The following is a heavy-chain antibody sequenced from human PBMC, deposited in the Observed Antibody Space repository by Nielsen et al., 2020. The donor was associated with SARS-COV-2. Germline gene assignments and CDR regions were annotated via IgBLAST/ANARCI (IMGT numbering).Heavy chain of an antibody. CDR1: GFTFDDYA. J-gene: IGHJ4*02. CDR3: AKGAMVRGVLDY. D-gene: IGHD3-10*01. CDR2: ISWNSGSI. Sequence: SLKISCAASGFTFDDYAMHWVRQAPGKGLEWVSGISWNSGSIGYADSVKGRFTISRDNAKNSLYLQMNSLRAEDTALYYCAKGAMVRGVLDYWGQGTLVTVSS. V-gene: IGHV3-9*01.